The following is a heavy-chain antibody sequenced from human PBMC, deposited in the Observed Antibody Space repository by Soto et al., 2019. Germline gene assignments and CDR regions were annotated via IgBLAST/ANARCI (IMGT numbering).Heavy chain of an antibody. CDR2: IYSGGAT. V-gene: IGHV3-66*01. J-gene: IGHJ4*02. CDR1: GFTVSSSY. CDR3: ALDSRLRSVGDY. D-gene: IGHD2-15*01. Sequence: EVQLVESGGALVQPGGSLRLSCAASGFTVSSSYLSWVRQAPGKGLECVSVIYSGGATYYADSVKGRFTISRDNFKNTLYLQMNSLRAEDTAVYYCALDSRLRSVGDYWGQGTLVTVSS.